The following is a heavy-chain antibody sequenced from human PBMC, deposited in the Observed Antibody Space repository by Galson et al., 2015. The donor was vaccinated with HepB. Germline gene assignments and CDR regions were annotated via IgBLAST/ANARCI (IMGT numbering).Heavy chain of an antibody. CDR3: ARGSNDWYGIDY. Sequence: SLRLSCAGSGFIFSDYWIHWVRQAPGKGLVWVSRVSRDETTTNYADSVKGRFTVSRDNPKNTLYLHMNSVNAEDTAVYYCARGSNDWYGIDYWGQGILVTISS. J-gene: IGHJ4*02. CDR2: VSRDETTT. V-gene: IGHV3-74*01. D-gene: IGHD3-9*01. CDR1: GFIFSDYW.